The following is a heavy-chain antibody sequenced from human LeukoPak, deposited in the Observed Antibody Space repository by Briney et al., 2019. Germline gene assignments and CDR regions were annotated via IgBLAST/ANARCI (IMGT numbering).Heavy chain of an antibody. J-gene: IGHJ6*03. CDR2: IYYSVRT. V-gene: IGHV4-61*05. CDR3: ARTGDGYNYYNYYYMDV. CDR1: GGSISSSSYY. D-gene: IGHD5-24*01. Sequence: SETLSLTCTVSGGSISSSSYYWGWIRQPPGKGLEWIGYIYYSVRTNHNPSLKSRVTISVDMPNNQFSLKMSSVTAADTAVYYCARTGDGYNYYNYYYMDVWGKGTTVTVTS.